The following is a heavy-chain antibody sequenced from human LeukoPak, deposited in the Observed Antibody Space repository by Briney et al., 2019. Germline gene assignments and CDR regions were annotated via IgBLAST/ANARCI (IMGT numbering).Heavy chain of an antibody. V-gene: IGHV3-21*01. CDR1: GFTFSSYR. J-gene: IGHJ6*02. D-gene: IGHD1-7*01. CDR3: ARGRNWNYPDYYYGMDV. Sequence: PGGSLRLSCAASGFTFSSYRMNWVRQAPGKGLEWVSSISSSSSYIYYADSVKGRFTISRDNAKNSLYLQMNSLRAEDTAVYYCARGRNWNYPDYYYGMDVWGQGTTVTVSS. CDR2: ISSSSSYI.